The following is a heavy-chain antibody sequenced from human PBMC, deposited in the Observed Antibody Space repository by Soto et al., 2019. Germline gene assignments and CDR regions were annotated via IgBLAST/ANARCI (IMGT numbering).Heavy chain of an antibody. CDR2: IDWDDDK. Sequence: SGPTLVNPTQTLTLTCTFSGFSLSTSGMCVSWLRQPPGKALEWLARIDWDDDKYYITSLKTRLTISKDTSKNQVVLTMTNMDPVDTATYYCARMPWGVAVAGTQYYYYGMDVWGQGT. D-gene: IGHD6-19*01. CDR1: GFSLSTSGMC. CDR3: ARMPWGVAVAGTQYYYYGMDV. V-gene: IGHV2-70*11. J-gene: IGHJ6*02.